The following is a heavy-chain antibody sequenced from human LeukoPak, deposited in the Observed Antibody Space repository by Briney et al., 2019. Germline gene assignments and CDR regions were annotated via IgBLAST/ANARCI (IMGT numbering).Heavy chain of an antibody. D-gene: IGHD1-1*01. CDR1: GFTFSNAW. CDR3: TTDPTQTASDY. V-gene: IGHV3-15*01. CDR2: IKSKTDGGTT. J-gene: IGHJ4*02. Sequence: GGSLRLSCAASGFTFSNAWMSWVRQAPGKGLEWVGRIKSKTDGGTTDYAAPVKGRFTISRDDSKNTLYLQMNSLRTEDTAVYYCTTDPTQTASDYWGQGTLVTVSS.